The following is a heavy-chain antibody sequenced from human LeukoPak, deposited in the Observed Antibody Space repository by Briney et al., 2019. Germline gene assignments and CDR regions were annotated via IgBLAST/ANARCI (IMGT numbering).Heavy chain of an antibody. D-gene: IGHD3-10*01. CDR3: ARRGPGLWFGELLHRYFDY. V-gene: IGHV4-34*01. CDR1: GGSFSGYY. J-gene: IGHJ4*02. CDR2: INHSGST. Sequence: SETLSLTCAVYGGSFSGYYWSWIRQPPGKGLEWIGEINHSGSTNYNPSLKSRVTISVDTSKNQFSLKLSSVTAADTAVYYCARRGPGLWFGELLHRYFDYWDQGTLVTVSS.